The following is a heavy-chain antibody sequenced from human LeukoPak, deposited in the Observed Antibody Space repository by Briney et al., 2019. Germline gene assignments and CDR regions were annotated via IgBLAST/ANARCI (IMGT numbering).Heavy chain of an antibody. Sequence: KSSETLSLTCTVSGGSISSSSYYWGWIRQPPGKGLEWIGSIYYSGSTYYNPSLKSRVTISVDTSKNQFSLKLSSVTAADTAVYYCARGQPGVRYIGGGDWFDPGGQGTLVTVSS. D-gene: IGHD3-9*01. CDR1: GGSISSSSYY. V-gene: IGHV4-39*07. J-gene: IGHJ5*02. CDR3: ARGQPGVRYIGGGDWFDP. CDR2: IYYSGST.